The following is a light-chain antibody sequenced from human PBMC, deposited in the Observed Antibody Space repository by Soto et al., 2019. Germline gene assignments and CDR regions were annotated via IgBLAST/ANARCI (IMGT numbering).Light chain of an antibody. V-gene: IGLV1-40*01. J-gene: IGLJ1*01. CDR1: SSNIGADYP. CDR3: QSYDSSLSGYV. Sequence: QSVLTQPPSVSGAPGQRITISCTGSSSNIGADYPVHWYQQLPGTAPKLLIFGNTIRPSGVPDRSSGSRSGLAITGLQAEDEADYYCQSYDSSLSGYVFGTGTKVTVL. CDR2: GNT.